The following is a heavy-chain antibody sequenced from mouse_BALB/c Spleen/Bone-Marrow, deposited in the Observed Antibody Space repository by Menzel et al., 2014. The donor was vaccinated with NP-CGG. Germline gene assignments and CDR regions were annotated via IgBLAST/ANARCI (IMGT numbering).Heavy chain of an antibody. J-gene: IGHJ4*01. CDR1: GFNIKDTY. D-gene: IGHD1-2*01. CDR3: ASATTATYYAVDY. Sequence: EVQLVESGAELVKPGASVKLSCTASGFNIKDTYMHWVKQRPEQGLEWIGRIDPANGNTKYDPKFQGKATITTGTSSNTAYLQVSSLTSEDTAVYYCASATTATYYAVDYWGQGTSVTVSS. V-gene: IGHV14-3*02. CDR2: IDPANGNT.